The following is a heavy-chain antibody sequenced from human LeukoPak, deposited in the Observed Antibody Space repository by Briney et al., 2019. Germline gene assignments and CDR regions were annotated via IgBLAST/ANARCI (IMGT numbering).Heavy chain of an antibody. CDR3: ASYYYGSGSYWGVLDY. CDR2: INHSGST. V-gene: IGHV4-34*01. D-gene: IGHD3-10*01. CDR1: GASINGYY. J-gene: IGHJ4*02. Sequence: PSETLSLTCTVSGASINGYYWSWIRQPPGKGLEWIGEINHSGSTNYNPSLKSRVTISVDTSKNQFSLKLSSVTAADTAVYYCASYYYGSGSYWGVLDYWGQGTLVTVSS.